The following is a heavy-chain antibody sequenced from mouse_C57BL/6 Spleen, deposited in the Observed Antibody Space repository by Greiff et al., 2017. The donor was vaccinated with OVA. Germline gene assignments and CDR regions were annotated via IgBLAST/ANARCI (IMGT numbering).Heavy chain of an antibody. CDR2: INYDGSST. CDR3: AREEDSNGDFAY. J-gene: IGHJ3*01. D-gene: IGHD2-5*01. V-gene: IGHV5-16*01. Sequence: EVKLMESEGGLVQPGSSMKLSCTASGFTFSDYFMAWVRQVPEKGLEWVANINYDGSSTYYLDSLKSRFIISRDNAKNILYLQMSSLKSEDTATYYCAREEDSNGDFAYWGQGTLVTVSA. CDR1: GFTFSDYF.